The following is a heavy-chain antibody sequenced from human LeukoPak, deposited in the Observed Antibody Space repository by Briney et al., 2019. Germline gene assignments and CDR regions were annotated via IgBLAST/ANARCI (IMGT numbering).Heavy chain of an antibody. V-gene: IGHV4-59*01. CDR3: ARGYCSGGSCYSGWFDP. CDR1: GGSISSYY. Sequence: SETLSLTCTVSGGSISSYYWSWIRQPPGKGLEWIGYIYYSGSTNYNPSLKSRVTISVDTSKNQFSLKLSSVTAADTAAYYCARGYCSGGSCYSGWFDPWGQGTLVTVSS. J-gene: IGHJ5*02. D-gene: IGHD2-15*01. CDR2: IYYSGST.